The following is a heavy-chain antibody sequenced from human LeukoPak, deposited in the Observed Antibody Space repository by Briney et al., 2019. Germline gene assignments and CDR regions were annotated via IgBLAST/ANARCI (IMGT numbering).Heavy chain of an antibody. CDR1: GGSISSHY. CDR2: IYYSGST. J-gene: IGHJ6*02. D-gene: IGHD5-18*01. CDR3: ARDLVQLDAGMDV. Sequence: PSETLSLTCTVSGGSISSHYWSWIRQPPGKGLEWIGYIYYSGSTNYNPSLKSRVTISVDTSKNQFSLKLSSVTAADTAVYYCARDLVQLDAGMDVWGHGTTVTVSS. V-gene: IGHV4-59*11.